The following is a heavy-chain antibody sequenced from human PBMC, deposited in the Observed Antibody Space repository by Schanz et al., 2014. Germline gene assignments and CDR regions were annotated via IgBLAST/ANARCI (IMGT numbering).Heavy chain of an antibody. V-gene: IGHV3-30*18. CDR3: AKIGYGGLLNYYIDH. D-gene: IGHD3-16*01. Sequence: VQLVESGGGVVHPGGSLRLSCTISGFSFSRYGMHWVRQAPGKGLEWVAVISSDETVTYYVDSVKGRFTISRDNSKNTLYLQMSSLKTEDTAVYYCAKIGYGGLLNYYIDHWGQGTLVTVSS. J-gene: IGHJ4*02. CDR2: ISSDETVT. CDR1: GFSFSRYG.